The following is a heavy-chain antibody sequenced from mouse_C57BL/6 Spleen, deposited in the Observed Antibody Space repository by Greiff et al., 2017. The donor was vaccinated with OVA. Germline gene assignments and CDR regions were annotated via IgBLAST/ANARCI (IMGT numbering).Heavy chain of an antibody. Sequence: LQESGPELVKPGASVKISCKASGYSFTDYNMNWVKQSNGKSLEWIGVINPNYGTTSYNQKFKGKATLTVDQSSSTAYMQLNSLTSEDSAVYYCARGGGLLLRSDWYFDVWGTGTTVTVSS. CDR1: GYSFTDYN. V-gene: IGHV1-39*01. J-gene: IGHJ1*03. D-gene: IGHD1-1*01. CDR2: INPNYGTT. CDR3: ARGGGLLLRSDWYFDV.